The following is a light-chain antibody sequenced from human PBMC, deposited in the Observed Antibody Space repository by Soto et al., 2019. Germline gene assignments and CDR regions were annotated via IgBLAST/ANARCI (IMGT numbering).Light chain of an antibody. CDR2: EVS. J-gene: IGLJ1*01. V-gene: IGLV2-8*01. CDR3: SSYSAHTHYV. CDR1: SSDVGGYNY. Sequence: HSVLNQPRSASGCPGQSITSCCTGTSSDVGGYNYVSWYQQHPGKAPKLMIYEVSKRPSGVPDRFSGCKSGNTASLTVSGLQAEDYDDSYSSSYSAHTHYVFRTLTKVTV.